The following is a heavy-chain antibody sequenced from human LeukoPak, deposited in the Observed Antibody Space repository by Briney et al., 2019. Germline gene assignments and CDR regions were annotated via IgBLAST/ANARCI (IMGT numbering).Heavy chain of an antibody. Sequence: GGSLRLSCAVSGITLSNYGMSWVRQAPGKGLEWVAGISDSGGSTKYAVSVKGRFTISRDNSKTTLYLQMNSLRAEDTAVYFCAKRGVVIRVILVGFHKEAYYFDSWGQGALVTVSS. CDR3: AKRGVVIRVILVGFHKEAYYFDS. V-gene: IGHV3-23*01. D-gene: IGHD3-22*01. CDR1: GITLSNYG. CDR2: ISDSGGST. J-gene: IGHJ4*02.